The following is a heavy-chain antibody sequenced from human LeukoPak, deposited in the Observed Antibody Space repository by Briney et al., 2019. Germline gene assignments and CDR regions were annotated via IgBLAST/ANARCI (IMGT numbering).Heavy chain of an antibody. CDR3: AGATMVRGVT. CDR1: GFTFSSYE. V-gene: IGHV3-48*03. Sequence: PGGSLRLSCAASGFTFSSYEMNWVRQAPGKGLEWVSYISSSGSTIYYADSVKGRFTISRDNAKNSLYLQMNSLRAEDTAVYYCAGATMVRGVTWGQGTLVTVSS. CDR2: ISSSGSTI. D-gene: IGHD3-10*01. J-gene: IGHJ5*02.